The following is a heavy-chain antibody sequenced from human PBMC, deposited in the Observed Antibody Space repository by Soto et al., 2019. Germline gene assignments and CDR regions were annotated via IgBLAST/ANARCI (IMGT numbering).Heavy chain of an antibody. CDR1: GFTFSSYS. Sequence: GGSLRLSCAASGFTFSSYSMNWVRQAPGKGLEWVSSISSSSSYIYYADSVKGRFTISRDNAKNSLYLQMNSLRAEDTAVYYCARTYARTSDHYYYYYMDVWGKGTTVTVSS. J-gene: IGHJ6*03. V-gene: IGHV3-21*01. CDR3: ARTYARTSDHYYYYYMDV. CDR2: ISSSSSYI.